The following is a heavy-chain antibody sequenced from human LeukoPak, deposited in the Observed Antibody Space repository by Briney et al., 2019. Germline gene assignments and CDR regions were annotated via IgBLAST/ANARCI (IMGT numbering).Heavy chain of an antibody. CDR3: AKGAGRTGSDY. D-gene: IGHD3-10*01. V-gene: IGHV4-61*05. Sequence: PSETLSLTCTVSGGSISSSSYYWGWIRQPPGKGLEWIAYIYYSGITNYNPSLKGRVTISLDTSKNLFSLNLSSVTAADTAVYYCAKGAGRTGSDYWGQGTLVTVSS. CDR2: IYYSGIT. J-gene: IGHJ4*02. CDR1: GGSISSSSYY.